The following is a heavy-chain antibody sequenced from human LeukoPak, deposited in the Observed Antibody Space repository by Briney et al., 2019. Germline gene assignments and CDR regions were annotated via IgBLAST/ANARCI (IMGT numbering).Heavy chain of an antibody. Sequence: GGSLRLSCAASGLTFSSYAMSWVRQAPGKGLEWVSAISGSGENTYYADSVKGRFTISRDNSKNTLYLQMNSLRAEDTAVYYCAKDVRYFDWSPYWGQGTLVTVSS. CDR2: ISGSGENT. V-gene: IGHV3-23*01. CDR1: GLTFSSYA. J-gene: IGHJ4*02. CDR3: AKDVRYFDWSPY. D-gene: IGHD3-9*01.